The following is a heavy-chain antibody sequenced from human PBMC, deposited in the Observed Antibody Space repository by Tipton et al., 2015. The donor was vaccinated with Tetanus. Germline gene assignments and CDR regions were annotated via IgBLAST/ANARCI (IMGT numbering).Heavy chain of an antibody. CDR2: IYYSGST. D-gene: IGHD3-10*01. Sequence: TLPLTCSVSGGSISGSSYYWSWIRQPPGKALEWIGSIYYSGSTFYHPSLQSRVTISVDTSKNQFSLRLSSVTAADTAVYFCARHPPPYYYGSGSYLDYWGQGTPVTVSS. CDR1: GGSISGSSYY. J-gene: IGHJ4*02. CDR3: ARHPPPYYYGSGSYLDY. V-gene: IGHV4-39*01.